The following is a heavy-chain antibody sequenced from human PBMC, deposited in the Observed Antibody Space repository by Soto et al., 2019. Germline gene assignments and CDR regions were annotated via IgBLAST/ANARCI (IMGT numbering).Heavy chain of an antibody. CDR3: ARHQYSSGWLSRNWFDP. Sequence: PXESLTISCKGSGYSFTSYWISLVRRMPGKGLEWMGRIDPSDSYTNYSPSFQGHVTISADKSISTAYLQWSSLKASDTAMYYCARHQYSSGWLSRNWFDPWGQGTLVTVSS. V-gene: IGHV5-10-1*01. D-gene: IGHD6-19*01. CDR1: GYSFTSYW. CDR2: IDPSDSYT. J-gene: IGHJ5*02.